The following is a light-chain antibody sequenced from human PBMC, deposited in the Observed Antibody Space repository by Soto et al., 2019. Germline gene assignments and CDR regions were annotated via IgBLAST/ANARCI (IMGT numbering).Light chain of an antibody. CDR1: SNDVGAYNY. Sequence: LAQPRSVSGSPGQSVIISCTGTSNDVGAYNYVSWYQQHPGKAPKLVIYDVSKRPSGVPARFSGSKSGNTASLTISGLQAEDEADYFCCSYAVRDTFYVFGTGTKVTVL. CDR2: DVS. V-gene: IGLV2-11*01. J-gene: IGLJ1*01. CDR3: CSYAVRDTFYV.